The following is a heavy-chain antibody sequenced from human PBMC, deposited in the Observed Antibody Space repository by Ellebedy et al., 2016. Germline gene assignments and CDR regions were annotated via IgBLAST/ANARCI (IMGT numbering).Heavy chain of an antibody. CDR1: GGSFSGYY. CDR2: INHSGST. J-gene: IGHJ6*02. Sequence: SETLSLTCAVYGGSFSGYYWSWIRQPPGKGLEWIGEINHSGSTNYNPSLKSRVTISVDTSKNQFSLKLSSVTAADTAVYYCARIVVVPAANVRGGDCGMDVWGQGTTVTVSS. V-gene: IGHV4-34*01. CDR3: ARIVVVPAANVRGGDCGMDV. D-gene: IGHD2-2*01.